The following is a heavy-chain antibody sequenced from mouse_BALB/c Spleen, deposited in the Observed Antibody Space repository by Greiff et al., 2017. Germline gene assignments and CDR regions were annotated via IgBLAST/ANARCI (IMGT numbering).Heavy chain of an antibody. J-gene: IGHJ3*01. CDR1: GYTFTSYY. Sequence: VQLQQSGAELVKPGASVKLSCKASGYTFTSYYMYWVKQRPGQGLEWIGEINPSNGGTNFNEKFKSKATLTVDKSSSTAYMQLSSLTSEDSAVYYCTRRIYYDYDGFAYWGQGTLVTVSA. CDR3: TRRIYYDYDGFAY. D-gene: IGHD2-4*01. CDR2: INPSNGGT. V-gene: IGHV1S81*02.